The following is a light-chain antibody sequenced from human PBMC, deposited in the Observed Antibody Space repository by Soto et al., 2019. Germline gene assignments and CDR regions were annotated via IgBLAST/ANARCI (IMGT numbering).Light chain of an antibody. CDR1: SSDFGGYNY. CDR3: SSYTSSSTLYV. Sequence: ITISXTGTSSDFGGYNYVSWYQQHPGKAPKLMIYDVSNRPSGVSNRFSGSKSGNTASLTISGLQAEDEADYYCSSYTSSSTLYVFGTGTKVTVL. V-gene: IGLV2-14*04. J-gene: IGLJ1*01. CDR2: DVS.